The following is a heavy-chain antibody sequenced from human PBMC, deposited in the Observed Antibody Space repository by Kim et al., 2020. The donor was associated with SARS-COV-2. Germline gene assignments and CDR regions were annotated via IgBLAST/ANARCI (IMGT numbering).Heavy chain of an antibody. D-gene: IGHD2-15*01. V-gene: IGHV1-69*13. J-gene: IGHJ6*02. CDR1: GGTFSSYA. Sequence: SVKVSCKASGGTFSSYAISWVRQAPGQGLEWMGGIIPIFGTANYAQKFQGRVTITADESTSTAYMELSSLRSEDTAVYYCARVGIRGDIVVVRTHYGMDVWGQGTTVTVSS. CDR2: IIPIFGTA. CDR3: ARVGIRGDIVVVRTHYGMDV.